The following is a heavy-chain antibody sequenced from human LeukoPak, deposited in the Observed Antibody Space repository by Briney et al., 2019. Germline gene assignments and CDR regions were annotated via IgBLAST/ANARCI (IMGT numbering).Heavy chain of an antibody. D-gene: IGHD2-2*01. CDR3: ARDGDIVVVPAAMADYYYGMDV. V-gene: IGHV3-7*01. Sequence: GGSLRLSCAASGFTFSDYWMNWVRQAPGKGLEWVANIKQDGSEKYYVDSVKGRFTISRDNAKNSLYLQMNSLRAEDTAVYYCARDGDIVVVPAAMADYYYGMDVWGQGTTVTVSS. CDR1: GFTFSDYW. J-gene: IGHJ6*02. CDR2: IKQDGSEK.